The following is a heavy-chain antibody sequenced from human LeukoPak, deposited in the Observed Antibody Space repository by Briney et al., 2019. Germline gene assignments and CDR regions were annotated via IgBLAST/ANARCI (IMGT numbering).Heavy chain of an antibody. Sequence: GGSLRLSCAASGFTFSSYAMSWVRQAPGKGLEWVSAISGSGGSTYYADSVKGRFTISRDNSKNTLYLQMNSLRAEDTAVCYCAKDRERWLPNQGHYFDYWGQGTLVTVSS. J-gene: IGHJ4*02. CDR2: ISGSGGST. CDR3: AKDRERWLPNQGHYFDY. D-gene: IGHD5-24*01. V-gene: IGHV3-23*01. CDR1: GFTFSSYA.